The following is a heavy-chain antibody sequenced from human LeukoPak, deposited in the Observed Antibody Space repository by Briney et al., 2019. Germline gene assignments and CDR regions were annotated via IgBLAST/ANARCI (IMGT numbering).Heavy chain of an antibody. D-gene: IGHD4-23*01. CDR2: IIPILGIA. Sequence: GASVKVSCKASGYTFTSYGISWVRQAPGQGLEWMGRIIPILGIANYAQKFQGRVTITADKSTSTAYMELSSLRSEDTAVYYCARDRRYGGNSGGGFDYWGQGTLVTVSS. CDR1: GYTFTSYG. J-gene: IGHJ4*02. V-gene: IGHV1-69*04. CDR3: ARDRRYGGNSGGGFDY.